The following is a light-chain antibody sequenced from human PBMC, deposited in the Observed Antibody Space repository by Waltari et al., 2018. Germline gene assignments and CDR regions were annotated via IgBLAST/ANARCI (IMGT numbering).Light chain of an antibody. J-gene: IGLJ2*01. V-gene: IGLV1-44*01. CDR3: AAWDDSLNGVV. Sequence: QSVLTQPPSESGTPGQRVTISCSGSSSSIGSNPVNWYQQLPGTAPQLIVYRNNRGPSGVPDRLSGSRSGTSASLAISGLQSEDEADYYCAAWDDSLNGVVFGGGTKLTVL. CDR2: RNN. CDR1: SSSIGSNP.